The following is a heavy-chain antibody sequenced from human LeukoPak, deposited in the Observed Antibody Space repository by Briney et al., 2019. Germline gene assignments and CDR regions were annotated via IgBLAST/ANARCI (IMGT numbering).Heavy chain of an antibody. CDR1: GGSISSYY. CDR2: IYTSGST. J-gene: IGHJ5*02. Sequence: SETLSLTCTVSGGSISSYYWSWIRQPPGKGLEWIGYIYTSGSTNYNPSLKSRVTKSVDTSKNQFSLKLSSVTAADTVVYYCARGRARSAFDPWGQGTLVTVSS. CDR3: ARGRARSAFDP. V-gene: IGHV4-4*09. D-gene: IGHD6-6*01.